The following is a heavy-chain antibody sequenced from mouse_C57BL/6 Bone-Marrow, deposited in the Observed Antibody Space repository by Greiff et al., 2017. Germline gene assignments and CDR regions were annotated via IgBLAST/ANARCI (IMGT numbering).Heavy chain of an antibody. D-gene: IGHD1-1*01. V-gene: IGHV1-85*01. CDR1: GYTFTSSD. CDR3: ARDYGSSYWYFDV. CDR2: IYPRDGST. Sequence: QVHVKQSGPELVKPGASVKLSCKASGYTFTSSDINWVKQRPGPGLEWIGWIYPRDGSTKYNEKFKGKATLTVDTSSSTAYMELHSLTSEDSAVYFCARDYGSSYWYFDVWGTGTTVTVSS. J-gene: IGHJ1*03.